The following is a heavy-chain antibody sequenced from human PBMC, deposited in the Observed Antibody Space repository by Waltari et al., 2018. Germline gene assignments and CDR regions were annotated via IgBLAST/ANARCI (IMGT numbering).Heavy chain of an antibody. J-gene: IGHJ5*02. CDR2: ILYDGSNK. Sequence: QVQLAQSGGGRVQPGRSLRLSCAASGFTFSNYAMHWVRQAPGKGLEWVAGILYDGSNKYYADSVKGRLTISRDKSKNTLYLQMNSLRAEDTAVYYCAKDGMPYLWGQGTLVTVSS. V-gene: IGHV3-30*18. CDR3: AKDGMPYL. CDR1: GFTFSNYA. D-gene: IGHD2-2*01.